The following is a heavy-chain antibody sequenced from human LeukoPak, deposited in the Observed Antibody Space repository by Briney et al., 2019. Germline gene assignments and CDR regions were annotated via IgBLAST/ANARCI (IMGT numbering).Heavy chain of an antibody. D-gene: IGHD3-22*01. J-gene: IGHJ4*02. CDR1: GFTFDDYA. CDR2: ISWNSGSI. V-gene: IGHV3-9*01. CDR3: AKEEAYDSSGYYVIDY. Sequence: GGSLRLSCAASGFTFDDYAMHWVRQAPGKGLEWVSGISWNSGSIGYADSVKGRFAISRDNAKNSLYLQMNSLRAEDTAVYYCAKEEAYDSSGYYVIDYWGQGTLVTVSS.